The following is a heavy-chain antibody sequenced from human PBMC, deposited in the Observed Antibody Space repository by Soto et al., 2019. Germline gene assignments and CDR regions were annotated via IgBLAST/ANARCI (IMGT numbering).Heavy chain of an antibody. V-gene: IGHV5-51*01. CDR3: ARQASTIFGVVKDYYYYYGMDV. J-gene: IGHJ6*02. CDR2: IYPDDSDT. CDR1: GFNFATFW. D-gene: IGHD3-3*01. Sequence: GESLKISCKHSGFNFATFWIAWVRQMPGNGLEWMGTIYPDDSDTRYSPSFQGQVTISADKSISTAYLQWSSLKASDTAMYYCARQASTIFGVVKDYYYYYGMDVWGQGTTVTVSS.